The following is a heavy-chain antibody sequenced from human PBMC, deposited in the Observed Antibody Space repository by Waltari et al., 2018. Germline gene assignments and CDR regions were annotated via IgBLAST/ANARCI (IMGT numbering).Heavy chain of an antibody. CDR1: GFTFSSYA. Sequence: EVQLLESGGGLVQPGGSLRLSCAAYGFTFSSYAMSWVRKAPGKGLEWVSVIYSGGSTYYADTVSGGFTISRDNSRITLYLLMISLIAEDTAVYYCAKGASAGTGTFDYWGQGTLVTVSS. CDR3: AKGASAGTGTFDY. CDR2: IYSGGST. J-gene: IGHJ4*02. V-gene: IGHV3-23*03. D-gene: IGHD6-13*01.